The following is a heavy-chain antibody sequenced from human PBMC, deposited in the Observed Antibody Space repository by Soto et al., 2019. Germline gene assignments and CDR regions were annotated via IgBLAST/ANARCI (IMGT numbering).Heavy chain of an antibody. CDR2: VYSSGST. Sequence: QVQLQESGPGLVKPWETLSLTCSVSGGSISGYYWNWIRQPPGKGLEWIGYVYSSGSTKYNPSLKSRVTMSVDTSNDQFSLKRTAVTAADTAVYYCARYEFNNGGYDYFRYWGRGTLVAVSS. CDR1: GGSISGYY. CDR3: ARYEFNNGGYDYFRY. V-gene: IGHV4-59*08. J-gene: IGHJ4*02. D-gene: IGHD3-10*02.